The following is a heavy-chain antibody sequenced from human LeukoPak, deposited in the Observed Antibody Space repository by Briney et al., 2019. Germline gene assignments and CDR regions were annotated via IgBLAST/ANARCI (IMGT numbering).Heavy chain of an antibody. CDR3: ARAGRRYYYYYGMDV. J-gene: IGHJ6*02. CDR2: ISYDGSNK. Sequence: AGGSLRLSCAASGFTFSSYAMHWVRQAPGKGLEWVAVISYDGSNKYYADSVKGRFTISRDNSKNTLYLQMNSLRAEDTAVYYCARAGRRYYYYYGMDVWGQGTTVTVSS. CDR1: GFTFSSYA. V-gene: IGHV3-30-3*01.